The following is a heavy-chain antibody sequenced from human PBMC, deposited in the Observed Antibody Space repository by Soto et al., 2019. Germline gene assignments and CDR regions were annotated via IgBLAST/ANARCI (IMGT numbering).Heavy chain of an antibody. CDR2: IYYSGNT. Sequence: QVQLQESGPGLVKPSETLSLTCTVSGGSISPYYWSWIRQPPGKGLEWIGYIYYSGNTNYNPSLKSRVTISVDTAKSQFSLELRSVTAADTAVYYCAKEVGWLPSGWFDPWGQGMLVTVSS. CDR3: AKEVGWLPSGWFDP. D-gene: IGHD5-12*01. CDR1: GGSISPYY. J-gene: IGHJ5*02. V-gene: IGHV4-59*01.